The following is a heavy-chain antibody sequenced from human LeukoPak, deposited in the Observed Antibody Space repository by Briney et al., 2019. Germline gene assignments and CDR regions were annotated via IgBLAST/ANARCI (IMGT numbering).Heavy chain of an antibody. Sequence: ASVKVSCKASGYTFTGYYMHWVRQAPGQGLEWMGWINPNSGGTNYAQKFQGRVTMTRDTSISTAYMELSRLRSDDTAVYYCARVRGPFARLFPFDYWGQGTLVTVSS. J-gene: IGHJ4*02. V-gene: IGHV1-2*02. CDR3: ARVRGPFARLFPFDY. D-gene: IGHD3-9*01. CDR1: GYTFTGYY. CDR2: INPNSGGT.